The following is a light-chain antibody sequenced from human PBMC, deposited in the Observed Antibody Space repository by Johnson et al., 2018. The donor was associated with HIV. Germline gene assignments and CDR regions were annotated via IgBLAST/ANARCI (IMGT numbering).Light chain of an antibody. CDR3: ETWDSSLSAGTRYV. J-gene: IGLJ1*01. CDR2: ENN. V-gene: IGLV1-51*01. CDR1: SSNIGTNY. Sequence: QSVLTQPPSVSAAPGQKVTISCSGNSSNIGTNYVSWYQQLPGTAPKLLIYENNKRPSGIPDRFSGAKSGTSATLGITGLQTGVEADYYCETWDSSLSAGTRYVFGTGTKVTVL.